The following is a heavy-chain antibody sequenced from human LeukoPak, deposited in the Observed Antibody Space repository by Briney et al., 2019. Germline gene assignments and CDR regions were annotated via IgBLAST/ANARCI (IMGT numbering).Heavy chain of an antibody. CDR3: ARMGLLNWNAPPSDY. J-gene: IGHJ4*02. Sequence: GGSLRLSCAASGFTFSSYSMNWVRQAPGKGLEWVSSMSSSSSYIYYADSVRGRFTISRDNAKNPLYLQMNSLRAEDTAVYYCARMGLLNWNAPPSDYWGQGTLVTVS. CDR1: GFTFSSYS. V-gene: IGHV3-21*01. D-gene: IGHD1-20*01. CDR2: MSSSSSYI.